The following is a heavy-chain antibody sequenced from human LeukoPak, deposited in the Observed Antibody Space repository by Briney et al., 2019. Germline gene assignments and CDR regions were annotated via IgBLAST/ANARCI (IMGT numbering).Heavy chain of an antibody. V-gene: IGHV4-39*01. D-gene: IGHD2-21*02. CDR2: IYYSGST. Sequence: SETLSLTCTVSGGSISSSSYYWGWIRQPPGKGLEWIGSIYYSGSTYYNPSLKSRVTISVDTSKNQFSLKLSSVTAADTAVYYCATRAYCGGDCYYLDYWGQGTLVTVSS. CDR3: ATRAYCGGDCYYLDY. CDR1: GGSISSSSYY. J-gene: IGHJ4*02.